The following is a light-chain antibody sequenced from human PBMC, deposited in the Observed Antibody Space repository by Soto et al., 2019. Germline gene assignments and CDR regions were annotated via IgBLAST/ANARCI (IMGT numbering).Light chain of an antibody. Sequence: EIVMTQSPATLSVSPGERATLSCRASQSVSSNLAWYQQKPGQAPRLLIYGASTRATGIPARFSGSGSGTEFTLTISSLQSEDFGVYYRQQYNNWPPLTFGGGTKVEIK. V-gene: IGKV3-15*01. J-gene: IGKJ4*01. CDR1: QSVSSN. CDR3: QQYNNWPPLT. CDR2: GAS.